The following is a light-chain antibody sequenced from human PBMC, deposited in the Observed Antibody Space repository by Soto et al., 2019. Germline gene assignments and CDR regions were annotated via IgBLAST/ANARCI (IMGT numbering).Light chain of an antibody. Sequence: DIQMTQSPSSLSASVGDRVSITCRASQGIRNDLGWYQQKPGEAPRRLIYSASNLQSGVPSRFSGSGSGTDFTLTISCLQSEDFATYYCQQYYSYPITFGQGTRLEIK. CDR2: SAS. V-gene: IGKV1-17*01. J-gene: IGKJ5*01. CDR3: QQYYSYPIT. CDR1: QGIRND.